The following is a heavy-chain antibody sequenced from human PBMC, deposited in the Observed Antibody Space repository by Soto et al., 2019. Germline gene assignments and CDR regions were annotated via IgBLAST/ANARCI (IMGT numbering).Heavy chain of an antibody. D-gene: IGHD3-3*01. CDR3: AKRVGPFWSGYYDY. CDR1: GFTFSYYP. J-gene: IGHJ4*02. V-gene: IGHV3-30*18. CDR2: ISYDGSNK. Sequence: GGSLRLSCAASGFTFSYYPMHWVRQAPGKGLEWVAVISYDGSNKYYADSVKGRFTISRDNSKNTLYLQMNSLRAEDTAVYYCAKRVGPFWSGYYDYWGQGTLVTVS.